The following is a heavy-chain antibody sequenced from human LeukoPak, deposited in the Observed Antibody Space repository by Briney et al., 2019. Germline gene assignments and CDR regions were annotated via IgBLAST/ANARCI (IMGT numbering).Heavy chain of an antibody. J-gene: IGHJ6*03. CDR2: IWYDGKHQ. V-gene: IGHV3-33*06. CDR1: GFTFSNYG. D-gene: IGHD3-3*01. Sequence: GGSLRLSCAASGFTFSNYGMHWVRQAPGRGLECVAVIWYDGKHQYYADSVKGRFNISRDNPKDMLYLQMNSLRVEDTAVYYCAKGPTQVLRFLRDGKTYYMDVWGKGTSVLVSS. CDR3: AKGPTQVLRFLRDGKTYYMDV.